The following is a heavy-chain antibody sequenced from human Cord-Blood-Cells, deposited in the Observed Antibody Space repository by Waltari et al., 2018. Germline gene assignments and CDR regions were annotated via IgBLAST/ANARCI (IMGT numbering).Heavy chain of an antibody. J-gene: IGHJ3*02. D-gene: IGHD3-22*01. CDR2: ISYSGST. CDR1: GGSIRSSY. CDR3: ASSDYYDRSGYLTPGEDAFDI. V-gene: IGHV4-59*08. Sequence: QVQLQESGPGLVKPSETLSLTCTVSGGSIRSSYWSWIRQPPGKGLEWIGYISYSGSTNDNPSLRSRVTISVDTSKNQFALKLSSVTAADTAVYYCASSDYYDRSGYLTPGEDAFDIWGQGTMVTVSS.